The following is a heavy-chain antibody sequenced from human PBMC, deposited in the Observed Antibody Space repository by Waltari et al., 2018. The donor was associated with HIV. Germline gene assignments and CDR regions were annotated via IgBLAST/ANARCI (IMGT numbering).Heavy chain of an antibody. D-gene: IGHD3-22*01. CDR1: GGTFSGYY. Sequence: QVQLQQWGAGLLKPSATLSLTFAVYGGTFSGYYWSWIRQSPGKGLEWIGKINYSGSTNYNPSLKSRVTISVDTSKNQFSLRLSSVTAADTAVYYCARGLDSSDYYKYWGQGTPVTVSS. V-gene: IGHV4-34*01. CDR3: ARGLDSSDYYKY. CDR2: INYSGST. J-gene: IGHJ4*02.